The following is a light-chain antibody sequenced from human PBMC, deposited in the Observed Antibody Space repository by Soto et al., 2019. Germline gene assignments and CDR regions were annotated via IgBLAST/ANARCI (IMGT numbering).Light chain of an antibody. J-gene: IGLJ3*02. V-gene: IGLV1-40*01. CDR3: QSYDSSLSGSWV. CDR1: SSNIGAGYD. CDR2: GNS. Sequence: QSVLTQPPSVSGAPGQRVTISCTGSSSNIGAGYDVHWYQQLPGTAPKLLIYGNSNRPSGVPDRFSGSKSGTSASLAITGLQAADEADYYCQSYDSSLSGSWVFGGGTKLTVL.